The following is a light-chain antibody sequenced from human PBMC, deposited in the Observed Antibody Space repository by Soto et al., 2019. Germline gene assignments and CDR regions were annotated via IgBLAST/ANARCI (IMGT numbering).Light chain of an antibody. CDR2: ANS. V-gene: IGLV1-40*01. J-gene: IGLJ2*01. Sequence: QSVLTQPPSVSGAPGQRVTISCTGSRSNIGAGYDVHWYQQLPGTAPKLLIYANSNRPSGLPDRFSASKSGTSASLAITGLQAEDEADYYCQSYDSSLSGSVFGGGTKLTVL. CDR1: RSNIGAGYD. CDR3: QSYDSSLSGSV.